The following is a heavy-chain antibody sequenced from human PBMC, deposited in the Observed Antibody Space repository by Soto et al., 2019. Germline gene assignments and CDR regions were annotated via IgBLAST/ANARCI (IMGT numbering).Heavy chain of an antibody. CDR2: IRSKAYGGTT. V-gene: IGHV3-49*04. CDR3: ARGPDDSSGYYPPPLGY. Sequence: GGSLRLSCTASGFTFGDYAMSWVRQAPGKGLEWVGFIRSKAYGGTTEYAASVKGRFTISRDDSKSIAYLQMNSLKTEDTAVYYCARGPDDSSGYYPPPLGYWGQGTLVTVSS. CDR1: GFTFGDYA. J-gene: IGHJ4*02. D-gene: IGHD3-22*01.